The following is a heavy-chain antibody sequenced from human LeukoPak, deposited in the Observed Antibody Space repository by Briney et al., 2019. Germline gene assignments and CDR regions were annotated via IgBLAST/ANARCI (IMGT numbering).Heavy chain of an antibody. Sequence: GSLRLSCAASGFTFSNYWMHWVRQAPGKGLVWVSRINSDMSSTNYADSVKGRFTISRDNAKNTLYLQMNSQRAEDTAVYYCARDIAVSGNYFDYWGQGTLVTVSS. CDR2: INSDMSST. D-gene: IGHD6-19*01. V-gene: IGHV3-74*01. CDR3: ARDIAVSGNYFDY. CDR1: GFTFSNYW. J-gene: IGHJ4*02.